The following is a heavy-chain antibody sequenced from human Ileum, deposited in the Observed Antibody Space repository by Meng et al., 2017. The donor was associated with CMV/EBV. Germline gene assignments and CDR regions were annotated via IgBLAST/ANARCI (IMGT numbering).Heavy chain of an antibody. D-gene: IGHD4-11*01. CDR1: AFTFSNYW. V-gene: IGHV3-7*01. Sequence: GESLKISCAASAFTFSNYWMSWVRQAPGKGLEWVANIKQDASETYYLDSLKGRFTISRDNAENSLYLQMNSLRAEDTAVYYCARDATTRFDYWGQGTLVTVSS. J-gene: IGHJ4*02. CDR3: ARDATTRFDY. CDR2: IKQDASET.